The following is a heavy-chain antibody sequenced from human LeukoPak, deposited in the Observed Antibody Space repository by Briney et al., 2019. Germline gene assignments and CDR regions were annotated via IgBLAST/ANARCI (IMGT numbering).Heavy chain of an antibody. Sequence: PGGSLRLSCAASGFTFSSYWMAWVRQAPGKGLEWVGNINQDGSGKNYVDSVKGRLTISRDNAQNSLYLQMNTLRAEDTAVYYCARDASGSLDFWGQGTLVTVSS. D-gene: IGHD1-26*01. CDR3: ARDASGSLDF. J-gene: IGHJ4*02. V-gene: IGHV3-7*05. CDR1: GFTFSSYW. CDR2: INQDGSGK.